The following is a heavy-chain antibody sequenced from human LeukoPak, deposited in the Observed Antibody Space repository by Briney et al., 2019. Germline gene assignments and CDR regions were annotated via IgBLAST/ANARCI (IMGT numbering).Heavy chain of an antibody. CDR3: ARRSSGSPPYYFDY. V-gene: IGHV3-74*01. D-gene: IGHD1-26*01. J-gene: IGHJ4*02. CDR1: GFAFSSYW. CDR2: INSDGSTT. Sequence: GGSLRLSCAASGFAFSSYWMHWVRQAPGKGLVWVSRINSDGSTTNYADSVKGRFTISRDNAKNTLDLQMNSLRAEDTAVYYCARRSSGSPPYYFDYWGQGTLVTVSS.